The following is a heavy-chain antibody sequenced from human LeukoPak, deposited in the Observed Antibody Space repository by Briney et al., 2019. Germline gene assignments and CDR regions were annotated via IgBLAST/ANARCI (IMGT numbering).Heavy chain of an antibody. CDR3: AKVRSIWYNDY. D-gene: IGHD1-1*01. J-gene: IGHJ4*02. V-gene: IGHV3-23*01. CDR1: GFTFSNYA. Sequence: PGGSLRLSCAASGFTFSNYAMSWVCQAPGKGLEWVSAISASGIGTYYADSVKGRFTISRDNSKNTLYLQMSSLRAEDTAVYSCAKVRSIWYNDYWGQGTLVTVSS. CDR2: ISASGIGT.